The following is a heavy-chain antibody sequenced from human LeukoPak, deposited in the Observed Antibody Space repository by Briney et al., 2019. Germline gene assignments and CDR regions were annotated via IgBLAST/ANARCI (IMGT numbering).Heavy chain of an antibody. CDR3: ARDRGRYYDSRGFYWGYYFDS. CDR2: ISGCGDST. J-gene: IGHJ4*02. D-gene: IGHD3-22*01. Sequence: GGSLRLSCAASGFTFSTYAETWVRQAPGKGLEWVSTISGCGDSTYYADSVKGRFTIFRDNSKDTVYLQMSSVRVDDTAVYYCARDRGRYYDSRGFYWGYYFDSWGQGILVTVST. V-gene: IGHV3-23*01. CDR1: GFTFSTYA.